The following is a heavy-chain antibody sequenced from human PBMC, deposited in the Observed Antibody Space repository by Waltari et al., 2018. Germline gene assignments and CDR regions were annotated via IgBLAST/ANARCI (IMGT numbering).Heavy chain of an antibody. CDR3: ARDLVHYFDY. CDR1: GLTISDNY. CDR2: LYIAGHT. J-gene: IGHJ4*02. V-gene: IGHV3-53*01. Sequence: EVQLVESGGGLIQPGGSLRLSCAASGLTISDNYMSWVRQAPGKGLDCVSFLYIAGHTYYADSVKCRFTISIDSSKNTLYLQMNSLRTEDTAVYYCARDLVHYFDYLGQGTLVTVSS. D-gene: IGHD3-16*01.